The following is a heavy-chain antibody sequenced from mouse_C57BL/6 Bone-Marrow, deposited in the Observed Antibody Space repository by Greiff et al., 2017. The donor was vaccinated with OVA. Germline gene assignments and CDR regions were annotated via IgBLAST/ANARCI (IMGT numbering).Heavy chain of an antibody. J-gene: IGHJ1*03. CDR3: ARSSYDYAWYLDD. CDR1: GFTFTDYY. Sequence: EVKLMESGGGLVQPGGSLSLSCAASGFTFTDYYMSWVRQPPGKALEWFGFIRNKANGYTTEYSASVKGRFTISRENSQSLLYLQMNALRAEDSATYYCARSSYDYAWYLDDWGTGTTVTVSS. CDR2: IRNKANGYTT. D-gene: IGHD2-4*01. V-gene: IGHV7-3*01.